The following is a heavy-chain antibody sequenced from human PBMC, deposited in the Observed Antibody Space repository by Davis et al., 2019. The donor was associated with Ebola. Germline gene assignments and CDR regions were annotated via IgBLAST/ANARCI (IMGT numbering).Heavy chain of an antibody. Sequence: GGSLRLSCAASGFTFSSYGMHWVRQAPGKGLAWVAVIWYDGSNKYYADSVKGRFTISRDNSKNTLYLQMNSLRAEDTAVYYCARDGGDYDILTGYHDYWGQGTLVTVSS. J-gene: IGHJ4*02. CDR1: GFTFSSYG. D-gene: IGHD3-9*01. CDR2: IWYDGSNK. CDR3: ARDGGDYDILTGYHDY. V-gene: IGHV3-33*01.